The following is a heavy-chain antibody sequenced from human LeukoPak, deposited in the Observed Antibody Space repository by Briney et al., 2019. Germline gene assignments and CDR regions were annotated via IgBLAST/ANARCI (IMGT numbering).Heavy chain of an antibody. CDR2: ISDIGSI. V-gene: IGHV4-59*08. CDR3: AGHHPRNTVDF. Sequence: SETLSLTCTVSGGSISSYYWSWIRQPPGKGLEWIAYISDIGSINYNPSLKGRVTISLDTSKNQFSLKLSSATAADTAVYYCAGHHPRNTVDFWGQGTLVTVSS. D-gene: IGHD2/OR15-2a*01. CDR1: GGSISSYY. J-gene: IGHJ4*02.